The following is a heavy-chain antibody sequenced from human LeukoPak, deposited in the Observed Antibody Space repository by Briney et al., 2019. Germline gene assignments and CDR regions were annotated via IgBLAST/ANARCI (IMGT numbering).Heavy chain of an antibody. D-gene: IGHD6-6*01. CDR1: GCTFSIYA. V-gene: IGHV3-23*01. CDR3: VKDYASVAAAANPLFDY. CDR2: ITGSGDTT. J-gene: IGHJ4*02. Sequence: GRSLRLYWAASGCTFSIYAVSLLRQAPEKGLEWVASITGSGDTTFYADSVKGRFTISRDNSKNTLYLQMHSLRPEGTAVYYCVKDYASVAAAANPLFDYWGQGALVTVPS.